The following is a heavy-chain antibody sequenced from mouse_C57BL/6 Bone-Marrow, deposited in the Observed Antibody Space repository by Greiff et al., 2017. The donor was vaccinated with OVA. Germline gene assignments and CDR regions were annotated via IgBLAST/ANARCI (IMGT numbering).Heavy chain of an antibody. Sequence: QVQLQQPGAELVMPGASVKLSCKASGYTFTSYWMHWVKQRPGQGLEWIGEIDPSDSYTNYNQKFKGKSTLTVDKSSSTDYMQLSSLTSEDSAVYYCARGIYYGNYYFDYWGQGTTLTVSS. CDR1: GYTFTSYW. D-gene: IGHD2-1*01. CDR3: ARGIYYGNYYFDY. J-gene: IGHJ2*01. CDR2: IDPSDSYT. V-gene: IGHV1-69*01.